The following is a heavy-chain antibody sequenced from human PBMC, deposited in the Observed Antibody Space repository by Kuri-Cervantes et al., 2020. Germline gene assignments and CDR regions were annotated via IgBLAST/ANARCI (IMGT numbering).Heavy chain of an antibody. J-gene: IGHJ5*02. CDR3: ARAGVPERGIVEPRGS. Sequence: LSLTCAASGFTFSSYGMHWVRQAPGKGLEWVSIIYSGGSTCYADSVKGRFTISRDNSKNTPYLQMNSLRAEDTAVYYCARAGVPERGIVEPRGSWGQGTLVTVSS. D-gene: IGHD2-21*01. CDR1: GFTFSSYG. CDR2: IYSGGST. V-gene: IGHV3-66*01.